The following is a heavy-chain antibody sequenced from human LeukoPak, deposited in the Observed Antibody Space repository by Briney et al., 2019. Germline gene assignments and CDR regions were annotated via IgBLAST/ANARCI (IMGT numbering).Heavy chain of an antibody. D-gene: IGHD4-17*01. V-gene: IGHV3-30*18. J-gene: IGHJ4*02. CDR2: ISYDGSNK. Sequence: GGSLRLSCAASGFTFSSYGMHWVRQAPGKGLEWVAVISYDGSNKYYADSVKGRFTISRDSSKNTLYLQMNSLRAEDTAVYYCAKVPSRKYGDSVYWGQGTLVTVSS. CDR3: AKVPSRKYGDSVY. CDR1: GFTFSSYG.